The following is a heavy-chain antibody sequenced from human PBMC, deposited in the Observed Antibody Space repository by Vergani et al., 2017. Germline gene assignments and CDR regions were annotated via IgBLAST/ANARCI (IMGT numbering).Heavy chain of an antibody. V-gene: IGHV4-38-2*01. J-gene: IGHJ4*02. D-gene: IGHD3-3*01. CDR2: IYHSGST. CDR1: GYSISSGYY. Sequence: QVQLQESGPGLVKPSETLSLTCAVSGYSISSGYYWGWIRQPPGKGLEWIGSIYHSGSTYYHPSLKSRVTISVDTSKNQFSLKMSSVTAADTAVYYCARGGGRVLRFLEWFRLYYFDYWGQGTLVTVSS. CDR3: ARGGGRVLRFLEWFRLYYFDY.